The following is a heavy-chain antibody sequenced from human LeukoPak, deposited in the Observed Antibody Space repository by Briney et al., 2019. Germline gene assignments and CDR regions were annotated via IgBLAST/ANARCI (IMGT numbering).Heavy chain of an antibody. CDR2: ISGSGGST. Sequence: GGSLRLSCVASGFTFSSYALNWVRQAPGKGLAWVSSISGSGGSTYYADSVKGRFTISRDNSKNTLYLQMNSLRADDTAVYYCARDVDYGDTRDYWGQGTLVTVSS. D-gene: IGHD4-17*01. J-gene: IGHJ4*02. CDR1: GFTFSSYA. V-gene: IGHV3-23*01. CDR3: ARDVDYGDTRDY.